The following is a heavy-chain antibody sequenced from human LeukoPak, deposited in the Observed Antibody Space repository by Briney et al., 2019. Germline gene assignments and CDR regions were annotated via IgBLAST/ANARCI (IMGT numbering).Heavy chain of an antibody. Sequence: AETLSLTCALCGDFISSSNWRGWVRQPPGDGVEWIEEIYHSGNTHYNPSVKRRLPISVEQSKNPVSLKLSPVTGAHAAVYYCARGVSYRRYAYWGQGTLVTVSS. J-gene: IGHJ4*02. CDR2: IYHSGNT. CDR3: ARGVSYRRYAY. CDR1: GDFISSSNW. V-gene: IGHV4-4*02. D-gene: IGHD1-26*01.